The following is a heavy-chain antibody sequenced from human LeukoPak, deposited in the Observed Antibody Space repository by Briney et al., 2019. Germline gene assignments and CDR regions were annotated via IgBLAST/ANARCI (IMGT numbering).Heavy chain of an antibody. CDR3: ARELQLERLAFGKEGSAFDY. CDR2: ISRTSTYI. CDR1: GFTFSSYS. V-gene: IGHV3-21*01. Sequence: PGGSLRLSCAASGFTFSSYSMNWVRQAPGKGLEWVSSISRTSTYIYYADSLKGRFTITTDSAKNSLYLQMNRLRADDTAVYYCARELQLERLAFGKEGSAFDYWGQGTLVTVSS. D-gene: IGHD1-1*01. J-gene: IGHJ4*02.